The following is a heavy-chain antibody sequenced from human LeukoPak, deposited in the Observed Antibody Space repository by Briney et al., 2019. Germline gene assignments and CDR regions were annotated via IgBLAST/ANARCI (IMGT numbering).Heavy chain of an antibody. CDR3: LGGTGWIFDY. Sequence: GGSLRLSCAASGFTFSDAWMNWVRRAPGKGLEWVGRIKSKTDGGTTDTAPPVKGRFSISRDDSRNTLHLQMNSLRAEDTAVYYCLGGTGWIFDYWGQGTLVTVSS. D-gene: IGHD6-19*01. CDR2: IKSKTDGGTT. J-gene: IGHJ4*02. V-gene: IGHV3-15*07. CDR1: GFTFSDAW.